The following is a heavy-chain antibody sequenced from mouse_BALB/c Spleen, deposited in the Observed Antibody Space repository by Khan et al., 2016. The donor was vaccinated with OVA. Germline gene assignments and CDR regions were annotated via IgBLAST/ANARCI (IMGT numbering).Heavy chain of an antibody. D-gene: IGHD2-2*01. CDR2: IDPDHGDT. CDR1: GFNIKHYY. V-gene: IGHV14-4*02. CDR3: TSGYGYSMDY. J-gene: IGHJ4*01. Sequence: VQLQQPGAELVRSGASVKLSCTVSGFNIKHYYIHWVKQRPEQGLEWIGWIDPDHGDTEYAPKFQGKAAMTADTSSNTAYLHLSSLTSEDTAVYYCTSGYGYSMDYWGQGTSVTVSS.